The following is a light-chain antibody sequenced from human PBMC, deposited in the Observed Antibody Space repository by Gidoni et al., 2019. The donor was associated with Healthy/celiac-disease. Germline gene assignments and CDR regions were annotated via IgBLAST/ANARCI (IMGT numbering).Light chain of an antibody. J-gene: IGKJ1*01. CDR1: QGISNY. CDR3: QKYNSALGT. CDR2: AAS. V-gene: IGKV1-27*01. Sequence: DIQMPQSPSSLSASVGDRVTITCRASQGISNYLAWYQQKPGKVPKLLIDAASTLQSGVPSRFSGSGSGTDFTLTISSLQPEDVATYYCQKYNSALGTFGQGTKVEIK.